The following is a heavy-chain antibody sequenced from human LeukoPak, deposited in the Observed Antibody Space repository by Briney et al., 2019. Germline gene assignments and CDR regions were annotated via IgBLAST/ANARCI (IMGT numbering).Heavy chain of an antibody. CDR2: IYYSGST. Sequence: SETLSLTCTVSGGSIKNYYWSWIRQPPGKGRVGIGYIYYSGSTNYNPSLKSRVTISVDTSKNQFSLKLSSLTAADTAVYYCARHRGSGYPYFDYWGQGTLVTVSS. D-gene: IGHD3-22*01. CDR1: GGSIKNYY. J-gene: IGHJ4*02. CDR3: ARHRGSGYPYFDY. V-gene: IGHV4-59*01.